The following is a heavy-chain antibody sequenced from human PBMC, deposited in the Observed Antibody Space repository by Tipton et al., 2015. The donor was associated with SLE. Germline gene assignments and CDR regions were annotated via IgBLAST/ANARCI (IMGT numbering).Heavy chain of an antibody. V-gene: IGHV4-39*07. CDR1: GDSISSSSYY. CDR2: FYYSGNT. Sequence: TLSLTCTVSGDSISSSSYYWGWIRQPPGKGLEWIGTFYYSGNTYFNPSLKSRVTISVDTSKNQFSLKLSSVTAADTAVYYCARGGSKHYDFWGRQMGPHAFDIWGQETKVTVSS. D-gene: IGHD3-3*01. CDR3: ARGGSKHYDFWGRQMGPHAFDI. J-gene: IGHJ3*02.